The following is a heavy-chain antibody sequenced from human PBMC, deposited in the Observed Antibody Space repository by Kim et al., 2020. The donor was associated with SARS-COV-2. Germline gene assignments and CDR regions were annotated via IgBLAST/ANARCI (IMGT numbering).Heavy chain of an antibody. CDR1: GGSFSGYY. CDR2: INHSGST. D-gene: IGHD3-10*01. CDR3: ARGRVLLWFRESWFDP. V-gene: IGHV4-34*01. J-gene: IGHJ5*02. Sequence: SETLSLTCAVYGGSFSGYYWSWIRQPPGKGLEWIGEINHSGSTNYNPSLKSRVTISVDTSKNQFSLKLSSVTAADTAVYYCARGRVLLWFRESWFDPWGQGTLVTVSS.